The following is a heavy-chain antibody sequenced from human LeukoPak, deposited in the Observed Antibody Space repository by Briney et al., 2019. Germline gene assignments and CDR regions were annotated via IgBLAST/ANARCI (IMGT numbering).Heavy chain of an antibody. D-gene: IGHD3-10*01. CDR3: ATTNNFIGSGSYYSDAFDI. J-gene: IGHJ3*02. CDR1: GGTFSSYA. CDR2: IIPIFGTA. Sequence: PVKVSCKASGGTFSSYAISWVRQAPGQGLEWMGGIIPIFGTANYAQKFQGRVTITADESTSTAYMELSSLRSEDTAVYYCATTNNFIGSGSYYSDAFDIWGQGTMVTVSS. V-gene: IGHV1-69*13.